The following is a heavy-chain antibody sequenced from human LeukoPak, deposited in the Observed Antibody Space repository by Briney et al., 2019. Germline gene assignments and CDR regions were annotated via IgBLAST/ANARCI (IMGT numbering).Heavy chain of an antibody. D-gene: IGHD6-13*01. CDR1: GLSVSSNY. CDR2: IYSGGST. V-gene: IGHV3-66*01. CDR3: ARVDSRTAQFDY. Sequence: GGSLRLSCAASGLSVSSNYMSWVRQAPGKGPEWVSVIYSGGSTYYADSVKGRFTISRDNSKNTLYLQMNSLRAEDTAVYHCARVDSRTAQFDYWGQGTLVTVSS. J-gene: IGHJ4*02.